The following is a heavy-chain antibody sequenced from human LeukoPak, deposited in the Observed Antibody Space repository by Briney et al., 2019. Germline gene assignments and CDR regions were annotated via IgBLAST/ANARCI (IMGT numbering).Heavy chain of an antibody. Sequence: GGSLRLCCAASGFTFSSYAMSWVRQAPGKGLEWVSAISGSGGSTYYADSVKGRFTISRDNSKNTLYLQMNSLRAEDTAVYYCAKDGDWDTVFDYWGQGTLVTVSS. J-gene: IGHJ4*02. CDR1: GFTFSSYA. V-gene: IGHV3-23*01. D-gene: IGHD2-21*02. CDR3: AKDGDWDTVFDY. CDR2: ISGSGGST.